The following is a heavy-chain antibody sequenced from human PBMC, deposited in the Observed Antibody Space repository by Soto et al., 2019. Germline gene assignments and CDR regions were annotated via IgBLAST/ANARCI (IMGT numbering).Heavy chain of an antibody. V-gene: IGHV1-3*01. D-gene: IGHD2-8*01. Sequence: ASVKVSCKGSGYGFTTYASHWVRQAPGQRLEWMGWINAGNGNTKYSQKFQDRVTITRDTSASTAYMELRSLRSEDTAVYYCARQDIVLMLYGSLGYWGQGTLVTVS. J-gene: IGHJ4*02. CDR1: GYGFTTYA. CDR2: INAGNGNT. CDR3: ARQDIVLMLYGSLGY.